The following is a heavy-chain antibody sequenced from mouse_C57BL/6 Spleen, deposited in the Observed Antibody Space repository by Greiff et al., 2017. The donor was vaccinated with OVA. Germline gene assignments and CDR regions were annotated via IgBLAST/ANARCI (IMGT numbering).Heavy chain of an antibody. CDR1: GYTFTSYW. J-gene: IGHJ2*01. D-gene: IGHD1-1*01. CDR3: ARRDYGRRYFDY. V-gene: IGHV1-50*01. CDR2: IDPSDSYT. Sequence: QVQLKQPGAELVKPGASVKLSCKASGYTFTSYWMQWVKQRPGQGLEWIGEIDPSDSYTNYNQKFKGKATLTVDTSSSTAYMQLSSLTSEDSAVYYCARRDYGRRYFDYWGQGTTLTVSS.